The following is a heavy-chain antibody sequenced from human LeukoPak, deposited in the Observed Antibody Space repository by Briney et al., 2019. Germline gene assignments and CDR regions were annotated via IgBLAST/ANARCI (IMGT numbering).Heavy chain of an antibody. J-gene: IGHJ4*02. D-gene: IGHD2-15*01. V-gene: IGHV4-59*08. CDR1: GGSISSYY. Sequence: SETLSLTCTVSGGSISSYYWSWIRQPPGKGREWIGYIYYSGSTNYNPSLKSRVTISVDTSKNQFSLKLSSVTAADTAVYYCARRGGGSSLDYWGQGTLVTVSS. CDR3: ARRGGGSSLDY. CDR2: IYYSGST.